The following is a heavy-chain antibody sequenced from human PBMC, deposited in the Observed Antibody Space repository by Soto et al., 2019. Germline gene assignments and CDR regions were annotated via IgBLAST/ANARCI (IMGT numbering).Heavy chain of an antibody. J-gene: IGHJ4*02. D-gene: IGHD4-17*01. CDR3: ARARSEDYAGLDY. CDR2: IHPGGQTI. CDR1: GFTFSSSE. V-gene: IGHV3-48*03. Sequence: GGSLRLSCAASGFTFSSSEMYWVRQAPGKGLEWISYIHPGGQTIFYAESVKGRFTISRDNAKNSVYLQMNSLRAEDTAVYYCARARSEDYAGLDYWGQGTL.